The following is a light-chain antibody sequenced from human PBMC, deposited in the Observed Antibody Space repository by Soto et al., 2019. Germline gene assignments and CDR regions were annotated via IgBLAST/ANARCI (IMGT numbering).Light chain of an antibody. CDR1: QTISSW. Sequence: DIQMTQSPSTLSVSLVYGVTITCRASQTISSWLAWYQQKPGKAPKLLIYKASTLKSGVPSRFSGSGSGTDFTLTISSLQPEDFATYYCQQLNSYPTFGQGTRLEI. V-gene: IGKV1-5*03. CDR3: QQLNSYPT. CDR2: KAS. J-gene: IGKJ5*01.